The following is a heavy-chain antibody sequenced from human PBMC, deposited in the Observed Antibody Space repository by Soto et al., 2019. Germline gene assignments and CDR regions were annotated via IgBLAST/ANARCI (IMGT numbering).Heavy chain of an antibody. Sequence: PGGSLRLSCVGSGFSVYSVYISWGRQAPGKGLEWVSVIYADGNTYYADSVKGRFTISRDNSKNTLYLQMNTLRADDTAVYYCARVNSAWALHYWGQGTLVTVSS. CDR2: IYADGNT. D-gene: IGHD1-26*01. V-gene: IGHV3-53*01. CDR1: GFSVYSVY. CDR3: ARVNSAWALHY. J-gene: IGHJ4*02.